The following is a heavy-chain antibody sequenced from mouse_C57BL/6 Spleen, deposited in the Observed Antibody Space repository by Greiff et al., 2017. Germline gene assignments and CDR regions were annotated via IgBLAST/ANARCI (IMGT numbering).Heavy chain of an antibody. CDR3: TGYPNWYFDV. CDR2: IRLKSDNYAT. D-gene: IGHD5-1-1*01. Sequence: EVKVEESGGGLVQPGGSMKLSCVASGFTFSNYWMNWVRQSPEKGLEWVAQIRLKSDNYATHYAESVKGRFTISRDDSKSSVYLQMNNLRAEDTGIYYCTGYPNWYFDVWGTGTTVTVSS. J-gene: IGHJ1*03. V-gene: IGHV6-3*01. CDR1: GFTFSNYW.